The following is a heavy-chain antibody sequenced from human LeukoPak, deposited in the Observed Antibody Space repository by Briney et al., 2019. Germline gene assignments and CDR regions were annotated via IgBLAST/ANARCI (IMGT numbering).Heavy chain of an antibody. CDR3: ARVEYYYYSSGYFP. Sequence: PSETLSLTCTVSGCSVSSGDYYWDWIRQYPGKGLEWIGYIYYNGNTYYNPSLESRVTISVDTSRNQSSLKLTSVTAADTAVYYCARVEYYYYSSGYFPWGQGTLVTVSS. V-gene: IGHV4-31*03. CDR2: IYYNGNT. J-gene: IGHJ5*02. CDR1: GCSVSSGDYY. D-gene: IGHD3-22*01.